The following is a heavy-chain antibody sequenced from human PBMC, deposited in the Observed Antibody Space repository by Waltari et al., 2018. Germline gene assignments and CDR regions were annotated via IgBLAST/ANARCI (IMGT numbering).Heavy chain of an antibody. CDR3: ARAWRNYYDSSGLIDY. CDR2: RKQDGSEK. D-gene: IGHD3-22*01. V-gene: IGHV3-7*01. J-gene: IGHJ4*02. CDR1: GFTFSKYW. Sequence: EVQLGESGGGLVQPGESVRLSCSASGFTFSKYWLGRVRQAPGKGLEWVANRKQDGSEKYYVDSVKGRFTISRDNAKNSLYGQMNSLRAEDTAVYYCARAWRNYYDSSGLIDYWGQGTLVTVSS.